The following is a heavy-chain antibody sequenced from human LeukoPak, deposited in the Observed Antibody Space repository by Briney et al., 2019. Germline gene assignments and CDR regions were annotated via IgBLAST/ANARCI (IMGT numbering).Heavy chain of an antibody. CDR1: GFTFSSYA. V-gene: IGHV3-30-3*01. CDR3: ARDPHGYGRFEADY. D-gene: IGHD5-12*01. J-gene: IGHJ4*02. Sequence: GGSLRLSCAASGFTFSSYAMHWVRQAPGKGLEWVAVISYDGSNKYYADSVKGRFTISRDNSKNTLYLQMNSLRAEDTAVYYCARDPHGYGRFEADYWGQGTLVTVSP. CDR2: ISYDGSNK.